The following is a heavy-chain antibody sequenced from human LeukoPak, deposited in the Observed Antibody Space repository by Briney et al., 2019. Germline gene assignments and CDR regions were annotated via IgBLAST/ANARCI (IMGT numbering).Heavy chain of an antibody. Sequence: PSETLSLTCTVSGGSISSSSYYWGWIRQPPGKGLEWIGSIYYSGSTNYNPSLKSRVTISVDTSKNQFSLKLSSVTAVDTAVYYCTRGSIAYYYMDVWGKGTTVTISS. J-gene: IGHJ6*03. V-gene: IGHV4-39*07. CDR1: GGSISSSSYY. CDR2: IYYSGST. D-gene: IGHD3-22*01. CDR3: TRGSIAYYYMDV.